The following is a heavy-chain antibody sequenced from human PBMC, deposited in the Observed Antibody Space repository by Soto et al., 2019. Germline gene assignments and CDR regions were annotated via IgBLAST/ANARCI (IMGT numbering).Heavy chain of an antibody. V-gene: IGHV1-69*02. J-gene: IGHJ4*02. CDR3: AEGPVGDFEY. CDR1: GGTFSSYT. D-gene: IGHD1-26*01. Sequence: QVQLVQSGAEVKKPGSSVKVSCKTSGGTFSSYTITWVRQAPGQGLEWMGGIIPVLDIANYAQKFQGRVTITADNSTSTAYMELSGLRSEDTAIYYCAEGPVGDFEYWGQGTLVTVSS. CDR2: IIPVLDIA.